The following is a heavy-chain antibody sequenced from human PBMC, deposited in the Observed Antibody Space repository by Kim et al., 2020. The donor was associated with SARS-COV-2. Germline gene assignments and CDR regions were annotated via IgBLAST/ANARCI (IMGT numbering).Heavy chain of an antibody. CDR1: GFTFSNCA. J-gene: IGHJ4*02. CDR3: ARGGITIYPNL. CDR2: ISSSSSSI. Sequence: GGSLRLSCAASGFTFSNCAMNWVRQAPGKGLEWVSSISSSSSSIHYADSVKGRFTISRDNAKNSLYLQMNSLRAEDTAVYYCARGGITIYPNLWGQGTLVTVSS. V-gene: IGHV3-21*01. D-gene: IGHD3-9*01.